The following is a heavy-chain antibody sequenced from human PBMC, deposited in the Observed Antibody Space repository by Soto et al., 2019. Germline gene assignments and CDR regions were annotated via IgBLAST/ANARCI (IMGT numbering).Heavy chain of an antibody. D-gene: IGHD3-9*01. CDR1: GFTFTSSA. J-gene: IGHJ4*02. Sequence: ASVKVSCKASGFTFTSSAVQWVRQARGQRLEWIGWIVVGSGNTNYAQKFQERVTITRDMSTSTAYMELSSLRSEDTAVYYCAARGAPRDDILNFDYWGQGTLVTVSS. CDR2: IVVGSGNT. V-gene: IGHV1-58*01. CDR3: AARGAPRDDILNFDY.